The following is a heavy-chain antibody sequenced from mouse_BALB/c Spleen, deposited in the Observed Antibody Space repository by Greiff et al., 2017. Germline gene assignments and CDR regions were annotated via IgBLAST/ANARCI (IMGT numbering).Heavy chain of an antibody. J-gene: IGHJ4*01. CDR2: IWGDGST. Sequence: VNVVESGPGLVAPSQSLSITCTVSGFSLTGYGVNWVRQPPGKGLEWLGMIWGDGSTDYNSALKSRLSISKDNSKSQVFLKMNSLQTDDTARYYCARAYDGYYDAMDYWGQGTSVTVSS. CDR3: ARAYDGYYDAMDY. V-gene: IGHV2-6-7*01. CDR1: GFSLTGYG. D-gene: IGHD2-3*01.